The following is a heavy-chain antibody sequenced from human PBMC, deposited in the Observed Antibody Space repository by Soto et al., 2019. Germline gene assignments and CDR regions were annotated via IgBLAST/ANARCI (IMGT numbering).Heavy chain of an antibody. CDR2: IYHSGST. CDR1: GVSISSSNW. D-gene: IGHD4-4*01. CDR3: ARDGVTTDYYYGMDV. V-gene: IGHV4-4*02. J-gene: IGHJ6*02. Sequence: SETLSLTCAVSGVSISSSNWWSWVRQPPGKGLGWIGEIYHSGSTNYNPSLKSRVTISVDKSKNQFSLKLSSVTAADTAVYYCARDGVTTDYYYGMDVWGQGTTVTVSS.